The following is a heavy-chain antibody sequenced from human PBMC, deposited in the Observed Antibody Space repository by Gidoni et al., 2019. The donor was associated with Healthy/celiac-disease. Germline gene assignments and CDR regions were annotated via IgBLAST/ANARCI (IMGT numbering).Heavy chain of an antibody. CDR3: AKDLLRAGYGDFHWNYYYGMDV. CDR1: GFTFSSYG. CDR2: ISYDGSNK. V-gene: IGHV3-30*18. D-gene: IGHD4-17*01. Sequence: QVQLVESGGGVVQPGRSMRVSCAASGFTFSSYGMHWIRQAPGKGLEWVAVISYDGSNKYYADSVKGRFTISRDNSKNTLYLQMNSLRSEDTAVYYCAKDLLRAGYGDFHWNYYYGMDVWGQGTTVTVSS. J-gene: IGHJ6*02.